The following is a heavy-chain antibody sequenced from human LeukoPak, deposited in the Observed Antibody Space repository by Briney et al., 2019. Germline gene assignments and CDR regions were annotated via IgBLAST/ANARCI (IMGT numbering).Heavy chain of an antibody. CDR1: GFTISTNY. V-gene: IGHV3-20*04. J-gene: IGHJ3*02. CDR2: INWNGGST. CDR3: AREKSRAFDI. Sequence: GGSLRLSCAASGFTISTNYMSWVRQAPGKGLEWVSGINWNGGSTGYADSVKGRFTISRDNAKNSLYLQMNSLRAEDTALYYCAREKSRAFDIWGQGTMVTVSS.